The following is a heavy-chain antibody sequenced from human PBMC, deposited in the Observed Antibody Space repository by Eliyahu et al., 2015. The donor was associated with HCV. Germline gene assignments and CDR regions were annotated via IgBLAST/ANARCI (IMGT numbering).Heavy chain of an antibody. J-gene: IGHJ4*02. D-gene: IGHD6-19*01. CDR1: GGTFSSST. V-gene: IGHV1-69*02. CDR3: ARARGYSSGWYLDS. Sequence: QVQLVQSGAEVKKPGSSVXVSCKASGGTFSSSTISWVRQAPGQGLEWRGRIHPMYDIAXYAQKFXAXVXITADRSTSTAYLELSSLRSEDTAVYYCARARGYSSGWYLDSWGQGTLVTVSS. CDR2: IHPMYDIA.